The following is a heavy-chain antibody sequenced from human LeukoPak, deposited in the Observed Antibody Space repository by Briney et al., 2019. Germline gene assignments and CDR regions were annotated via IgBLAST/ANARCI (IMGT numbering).Heavy chain of an antibody. D-gene: IGHD1-14*01. CDR1: GFSFDDYA. CDR3: TRDRSRAEDD. CDR2: ISWDGNKV. Sequence: GGSLRLSCVVSGFSFDDYAMHWVRQGPGKALEWVSVISWDGNKVAYADSVKGRFTISRDNAKNLLYLQMNSLRGEDTAVYYCTRDRSRAEDDWGQGTLVTVSS. J-gene: IGHJ4*02. V-gene: IGHV3-9*01.